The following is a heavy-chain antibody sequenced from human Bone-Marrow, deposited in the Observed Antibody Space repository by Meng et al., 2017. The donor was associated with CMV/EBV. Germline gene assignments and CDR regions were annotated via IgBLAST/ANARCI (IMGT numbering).Heavy chain of an antibody. CDR1: GFTFSSYW. V-gene: IGHV3-7*01. D-gene: IGHD3-3*01. Sequence: GESLKISCAASGFTFSSYWMSWVRQAPGKGLEWVANIKQDGSEKYYVDSVKGRFTISRDNAKNSLYLQMNSLRAEDTAVYYCARANDFWSGYNYYYYGMDVWGQGTTVTVSS. CDR2: IKQDGSEK. CDR3: ARANDFWSGYNYYYYGMDV. J-gene: IGHJ6*02.